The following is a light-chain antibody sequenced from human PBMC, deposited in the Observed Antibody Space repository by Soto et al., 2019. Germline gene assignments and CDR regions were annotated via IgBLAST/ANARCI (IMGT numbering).Light chain of an antibody. CDR2: TAS. Sequence: DIHMTQSPSTVSASVGDRVTITCRASQSISNWLVWYQQKSGKAPKLLIFTASTLESGVPSRFSGSGSGTEFTLTISSLQPDDFATYYCQQYTTYPYTFGQGTKVDIK. J-gene: IGKJ2*01. CDR3: QQYTTYPYT. CDR1: QSISNW. V-gene: IGKV1-5*03.